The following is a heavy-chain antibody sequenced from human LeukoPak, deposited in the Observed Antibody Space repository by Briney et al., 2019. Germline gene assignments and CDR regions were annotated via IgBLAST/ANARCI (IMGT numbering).Heavy chain of an antibody. D-gene: IGHD1-14*01. V-gene: IGHV3-11*01. CDR2: ISSSGSTI. J-gene: IGHJ6*02. CDR1: GFTFSDYY. CDR3: ARVKAHNPNSYYYYGMDV. Sequence: PGGSLRLSCAASGFTFSDYYMSWIRQAPGKGLEWVSYISSSGSTIYYADSVKGRFTISRDNSKNTLYLQMNSLRAEDTAVYYCARVKAHNPNSYYYYGMDVWGQGTTVTVSS.